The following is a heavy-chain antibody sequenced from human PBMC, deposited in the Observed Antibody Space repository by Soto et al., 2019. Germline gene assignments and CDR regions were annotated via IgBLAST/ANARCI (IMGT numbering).Heavy chain of an antibody. J-gene: IGHJ4*02. Sequence: GESLKISCQGSGYSFTSYWIGWVRQMPGKGLEWMGIIYPGDSDTRYSPSFQGQVTISADKSISTAYLQWSSLKASDTAMYYCARKGVSWQQLAPYYFDYWGQGTLVTVSS. CDR3: ARKGVSWQQLAPYYFDY. V-gene: IGHV5-51*01. CDR1: GYSFTSYW. CDR2: IYPGDSDT. D-gene: IGHD6-13*01.